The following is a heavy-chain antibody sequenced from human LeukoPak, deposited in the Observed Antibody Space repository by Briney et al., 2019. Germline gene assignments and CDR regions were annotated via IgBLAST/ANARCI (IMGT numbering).Heavy chain of an antibody. CDR3: ARVGQYSYGRLLDY. D-gene: IGHD5-18*01. CDR1: GGSFSGYY. Sequence: SETLSLTCAVYGGSFSGYYWSWIRQPPGKGLEWIGEINHSGSTNYNPSLKSRVTISVDTSKSQFSLKLSSVTAAGTAVYYCARVGQYSYGRLLDYWGQGTLVTVSS. J-gene: IGHJ4*02. V-gene: IGHV4-34*01. CDR2: INHSGST.